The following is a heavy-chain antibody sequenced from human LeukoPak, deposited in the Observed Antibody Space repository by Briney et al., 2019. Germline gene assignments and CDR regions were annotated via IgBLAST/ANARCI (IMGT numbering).Heavy chain of an antibody. V-gene: IGHV1-2*02. D-gene: IGHD6-19*01. CDR3: ARDVGYSSEETDY. CDR1: GHTFTGYY. Sequence: ASVKVSCKASGHTFTGYYMHWVRQAPGQGLEWMGWINPNSGGTNYAQKFQGRVTMTRDTSISTAYMELSRLRSEDTAVYYCARDVGYSSEETDYWGQGTLVTVSS. J-gene: IGHJ4*02. CDR2: INPNSGGT.